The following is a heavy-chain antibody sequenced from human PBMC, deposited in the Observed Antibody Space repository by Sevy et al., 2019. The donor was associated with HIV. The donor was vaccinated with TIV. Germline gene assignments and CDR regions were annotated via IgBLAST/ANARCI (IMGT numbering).Heavy chain of an antibody. D-gene: IGHD2-15*01. J-gene: IGHJ4*02. CDR2: IYSGGST. V-gene: IGHV3-66*02. CDR1: GFTVSGNY. CDR3: ASTSCSGGSCYSLIDA. Sequence: GGSLRLSCAASGFTVSGNYMSWVRQAPGKGLEWVSVIYSGGSTYYADSVKGRFTISRDSSKTTLYLKMNSLRFEDTAVYYCASTSCSGGSCYSLIDAWGQGTLVTVSS.